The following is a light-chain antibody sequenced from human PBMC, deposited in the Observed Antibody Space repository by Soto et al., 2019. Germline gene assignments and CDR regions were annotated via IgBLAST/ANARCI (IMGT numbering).Light chain of an antibody. J-gene: IGKJ5*01. CDR1: QGIDTS. CDR3: QQLHGYPIT. Sequence: IMLSLSLSSVSAYVGDRVTITCRASQGIDTSLAWYQQKPGKAPKLLIYAASNFQSGVPSRFSGSGSGTHFTLTISSLQPEDFATYYCQQLHGYPITFGQRTLPETK. V-gene: IGKV1-9*01. CDR2: AAS.